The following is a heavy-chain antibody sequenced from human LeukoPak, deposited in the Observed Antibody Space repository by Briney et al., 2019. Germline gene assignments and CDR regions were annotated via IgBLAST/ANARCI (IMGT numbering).Heavy chain of an antibody. D-gene: IGHD3-16*02. J-gene: IGHJ4*02. V-gene: IGHV4-39*02. CDR3: AWTYDYVWGSYRSHSFDS. CDR1: GGSISSNNYY. Sequence: PSETLSLTCTVSGGSISSNNYYWGWIRQPPGKGLEWIGSLYHTGSAYYNPSLKSRVTISMDVSKNHFSLKLSSVTAADTAVYYCAWTYDYVWGSYRSHSFDSWGQGTLVTVSS. CDR2: LYHTGSA.